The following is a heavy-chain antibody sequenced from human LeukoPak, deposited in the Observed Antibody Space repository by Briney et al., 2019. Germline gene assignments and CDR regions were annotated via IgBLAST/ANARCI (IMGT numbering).Heavy chain of an antibody. CDR2: IYSGGST. CDR3: ARGTGLAAAQN. CDR1: GFTFSSYA. V-gene: IGHV3-66*01. D-gene: IGHD6-13*01. J-gene: IGHJ4*02. Sequence: GGSLRLSCVASGFTFSSYAMSWVRQAPGKGLEWVSVIYSGGSTYYADSVKGRFTISRDNSKNTLYLQMNSLRAEDTAVYYCARGTGLAAAQNWGQGTLVTVSS.